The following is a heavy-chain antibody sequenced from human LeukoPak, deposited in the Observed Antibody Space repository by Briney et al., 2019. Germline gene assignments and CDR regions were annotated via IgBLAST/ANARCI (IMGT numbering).Heavy chain of an antibody. CDR2: INHSGST. V-gene: IGHV4-34*01. Sequence: SETLSLTCAVYGGSFSGYYWSWIRQPPGKGLEWIGEINHSGSTNYNPSLKSRVTISVDTSKNQFSLNLSSVTATDTAKYYCARHLFYYYYYMDVWGKGTTVTVSS. CDR1: GGSFSGYY. J-gene: IGHJ6*03. CDR3: ARHLFYYYYYMDV.